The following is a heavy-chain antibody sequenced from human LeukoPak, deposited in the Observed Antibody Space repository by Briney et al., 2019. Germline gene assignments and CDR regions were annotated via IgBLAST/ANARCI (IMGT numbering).Heavy chain of an antibody. J-gene: IGHJ4*02. D-gene: IGHD3-22*01. V-gene: IGHV1-18*01. CDR2: ISGYNGNT. Sequence: ASVKVSCRASGYTFTNYGVSWVRQAPGQGLEWMGWISGYNGNTDYAQKLQGRVTMTTDTSTRTAYMELRSLRSDDTAVYYCARGGQWLYSDYWGQGTLVTVSS. CDR3: ARGGQWLYSDY. CDR1: GYTFTNYG.